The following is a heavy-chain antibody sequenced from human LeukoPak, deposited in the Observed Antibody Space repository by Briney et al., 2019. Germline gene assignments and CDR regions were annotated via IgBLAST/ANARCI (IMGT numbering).Heavy chain of an antibody. CDR2: ISSSGSTI. V-gene: IGHV3-48*03. J-gene: IGHJ4*02. CDR1: GFTFSSYE. D-gene: IGHD4-17*01. CDR3: ARTQNDYCDYGSY. Sequence: HPGGSLRLSCAASGFTFSSYEMNWVRQAPGKGLEWVSYISSSGSTIYYADSVKGRFTISRDNAKNSLYLQMNSLRAEDTAVYYCARTQNDYCDYGSYWGQGTLVTVSS.